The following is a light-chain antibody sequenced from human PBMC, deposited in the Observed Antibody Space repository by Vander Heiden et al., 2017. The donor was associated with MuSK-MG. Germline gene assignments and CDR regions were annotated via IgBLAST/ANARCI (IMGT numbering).Light chain of an antibody. J-gene: IGLJ2*01. CDR2: LNSDVSH. CDR3: QTWGTETAV. Sequence: QLVLTQSPPASAPLGASVNLTCTLSSGHTSHAIAWHQQQPEQAPRYLMKLNSDVSHSKGDGIPDRFSGSSSEAEHHLTIASLQSEDEAYYYCQTWGTETAVFGGGTKLTVL. CDR1: SGHTSHA. V-gene: IGLV4-69*01.